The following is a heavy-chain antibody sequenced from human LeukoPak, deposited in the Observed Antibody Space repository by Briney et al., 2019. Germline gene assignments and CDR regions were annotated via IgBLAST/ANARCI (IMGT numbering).Heavy chain of an antibody. D-gene: IGHD5-12*01. CDR3: ARDGGGYRGYDY. Sequence: GASVKVSCKASGYTFTNDGISWVRQTPGQGLEWMGWISAYSGNTIYTQKLQGRVTMTTDTSTSTAYMELRSLRSDDTAVYYCARDGGGYRGYDYWGQGTLVTVSS. CDR2: ISAYSGNT. CDR1: GYTFTNDG. J-gene: IGHJ4*02. V-gene: IGHV1-18*01.